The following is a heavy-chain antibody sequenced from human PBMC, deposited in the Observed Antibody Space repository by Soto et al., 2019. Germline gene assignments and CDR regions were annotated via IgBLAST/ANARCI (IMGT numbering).Heavy chain of an antibody. CDR2: SSNSGTFT. Sequence: GSLRLSCAASGFSISEHYMSWIRQAPGKGLEWVSYSSNSGTFTKYADSVKGRFSISRDNAKNSLYLEINSLRGEDTAIYYCVRSGDNYNVLDYWGQGTPVTVSS. CDR3: VRSGDNYNVLDY. D-gene: IGHD3-10*02. J-gene: IGHJ4*02. V-gene: IGHV3-11*03. CDR1: GFSISEHY.